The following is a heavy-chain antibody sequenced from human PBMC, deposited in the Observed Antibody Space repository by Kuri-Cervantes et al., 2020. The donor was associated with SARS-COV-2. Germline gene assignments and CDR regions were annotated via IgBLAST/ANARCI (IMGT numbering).Heavy chain of an antibody. V-gene: IGHV1-46*01. J-gene: IGHJ4*02. D-gene: IGHD2-15*01. CDR1: GYTFTSYY. CDR2: INPSGGST. Sequence: ASVKVSCKASGYTFTSYYMHWVRQAPGQGLEWMGIINPSGGSTSYAQKFQGRVTMTRDTSTSTVYMELSSLRSEDTAVYYCAKDNGYCSGGSCYPGYFDYWGQGTLVTVSS. CDR3: AKDNGYCSGGSCYPGYFDY.